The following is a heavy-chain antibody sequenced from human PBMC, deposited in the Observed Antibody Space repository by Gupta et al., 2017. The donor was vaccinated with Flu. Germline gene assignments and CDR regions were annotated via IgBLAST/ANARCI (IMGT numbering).Heavy chain of an antibody. D-gene: IGHD2-2*01. J-gene: IGHJ4*01. CDR1: GFTSSSYE. CDR2: IMRSGSTI. V-gene: IGHV3-48*03. Sequence: EVQLVASGGDLVPPGGSLSLSCAASGFTSSSYEMNWVRQAPGTGLEGASNIMRSGSTIYYADSVKGRFTISRDNAKNSLYLQMNKLRAEDTDVYYCAREHCSSTSCSYFDYWGEGTLVTVSS. CDR3: AREHCSSTSCSYFDY.